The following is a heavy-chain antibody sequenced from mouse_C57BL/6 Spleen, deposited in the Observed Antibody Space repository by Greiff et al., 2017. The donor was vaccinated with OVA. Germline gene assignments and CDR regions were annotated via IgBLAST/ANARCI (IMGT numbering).Heavy chain of an antibody. CDR2: IDPETGGT. J-gene: IGHJ3*01. V-gene: IGHV1-15*01. Sequence: QVQLQESGAELVRPGASVTLSCKASGYTFTDYEMHWVKQTPVHGLEWIGAIDPETGGTAYNQKFKGKAILTADKSSSTAYMELRSLTSEDSAVYYCTRPAWFAYWGQGTLVTVSA. CDR3: TRPAWFAY. CDR1: GYTFTDYE.